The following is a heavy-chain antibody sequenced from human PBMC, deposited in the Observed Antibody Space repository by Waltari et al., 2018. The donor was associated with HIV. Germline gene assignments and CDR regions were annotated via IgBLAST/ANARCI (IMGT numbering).Heavy chain of an antibody. CDR2: INPNSGGT. CDR1: GYTFTGYY. D-gene: IGHD5-18*01. V-gene: IGHV1-2*02. J-gene: IGHJ4*02. CDR3: ARARGGGDGYSYGLDY. Sequence: QVQLVQSGAEVKKPGASVKVSCKASGYTFTGYYMTWVRQAPGQGLEWSGWINPNSGGTNYAQKFRGRVTMTRDTSISTANMGRSRLRADDTAVYYCARARGGGDGYSYGLDYWGQGTLVTVSS.